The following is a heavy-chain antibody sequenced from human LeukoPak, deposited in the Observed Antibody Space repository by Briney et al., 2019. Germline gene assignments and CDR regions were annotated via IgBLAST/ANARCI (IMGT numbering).Heavy chain of an antibody. CDR1: GASVSNYY. CDR2: FSYSGST. J-gene: IGHJ4*02. D-gene: IGHD3-3*01. CDR3: ARGVSNYVDY. Sequence: SETLSLTCTVSGASVSNYYWSWIRQPTGKGLEWIGYFSYSGSTDYNPSLKSRVTISVDTSKNQFSLRLSSVTAADTAVYYCARGVSNYVDYWGQGTLVTVSS. V-gene: IGHV4-59*02.